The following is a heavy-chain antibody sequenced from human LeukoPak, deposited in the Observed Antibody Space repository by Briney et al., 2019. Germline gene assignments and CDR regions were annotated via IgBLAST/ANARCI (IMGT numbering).Heavy chain of an antibody. D-gene: IGHD3-10*01. J-gene: IGHJ3*02. CDR3: ARHKTGARGFDI. CDR2: INHSGTT. Sequence: PSETLSLTCAVYGGSLSGYYWSWIRQPPGKGLEWIGEINHSGTTSYNPSLKSRLTISVDTSKDQFSLKLTSVTAADTAVFYCARHKTGARGFDIWGQGIMVTVSS. CDR1: GGSLSGYY. V-gene: IGHV4-34*01.